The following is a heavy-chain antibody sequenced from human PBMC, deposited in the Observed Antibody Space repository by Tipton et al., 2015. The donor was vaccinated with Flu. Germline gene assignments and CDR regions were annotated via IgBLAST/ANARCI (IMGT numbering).Heavy chain of an antibody. J-gene: IGHJ5*01. CDR2: IYYSGST. D-gene: IGHD4-11*01. V-gene: IGHV4-31*03. Sequence: TLSLTCTVSGGSISSGGAYWTWIRQHPGKGLEWIGCIYYSGSTYYNPSLESRLTISVDTSKNQFSLKLNSVTAADTAVYYCARRDYSNYVSVPKNWFDSWGQGILVTVSS. CDR3: ARRDYSNYVSVPKNWFDS. CDR1: GGSISSGGAY.